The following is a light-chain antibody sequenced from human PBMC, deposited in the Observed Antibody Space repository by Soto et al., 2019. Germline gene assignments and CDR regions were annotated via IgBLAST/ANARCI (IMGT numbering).Light chain of an antibody. V-gene: IGKV1-8*01. CDR3: RQYYSYLWT. CDR1: QGISSY. J-gene: IGKJ1*01. CDR2: AAS. Sequence: AIRMTQSPSSFSASTGDRVTITCRASQGISSYLAWYQQKPGKAPKRLISAASTLQSGVPSRFSGSGYGTDFSLTISCLEAEDSATYYWRQYYSYLWTFGRATKVEI.